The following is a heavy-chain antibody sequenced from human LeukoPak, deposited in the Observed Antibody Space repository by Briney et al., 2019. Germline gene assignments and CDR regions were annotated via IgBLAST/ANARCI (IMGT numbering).Heavy chain of an antibody. Sequence: SETLSLTCTVSGGSISSHYWSWIRQPPGKGLEWIAYLLDSVNTKDNPSLNSRLTLSADTSKNQFSLRLSSVTAADTAVYYCATIKRGSIYGYFDFWGQGIKVTVSS. CDR2: LLDSVNT. D-gene: IGHD5-18*01. V-gene: IGHV4-59*11. CDR1: GGSISSHY. J-gene: IGHJ4*02. CDR3: ATIKRGSIYGYFDF.